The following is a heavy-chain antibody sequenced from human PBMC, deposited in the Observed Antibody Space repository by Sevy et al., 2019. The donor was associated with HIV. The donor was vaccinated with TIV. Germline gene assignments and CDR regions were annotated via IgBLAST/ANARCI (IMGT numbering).Heavy chain of an antibody. CDR2: IWYDGSNK. Sequence: GGSLRLSCAASGFTFSSYGMHWVRQAPGKGLEWVAVIWYDGSNKYYADSGKGRFTISRDNSKNTLYLQMNSLRVEDTAVYYCARDPHTAMAYYFYYWGQGTLVTVSS. D-gene: IGHD5-18*01. CDR3: ARDPHTAMAYYFYY. J-gene: IGHJ4*02. CDR1: GFTFSSYG. V-gene: IGHV3-33*01.